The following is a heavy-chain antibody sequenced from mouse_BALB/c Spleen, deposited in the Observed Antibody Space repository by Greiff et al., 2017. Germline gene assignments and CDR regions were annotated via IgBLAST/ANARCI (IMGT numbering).Heavy chain of an antibody. CDR1: GFTFSSYA. CDR2: ISSGGST. J-gene: IGHJ2*01. D-gene: IGHD1-1*01. V-gene: IGHV5-6-5*01. CDR3: ARAYGSWVYYFDY. Sequence: EVQLVESGGGLVKPGGSLKLSCAASGFTFSSYAMSWVRQTPEKRLEWAASISSGGSTYYPDSVKGRFTISRDNARNILYLQMSSLRSEDTAMYYCARAYGSWVYYFDYWGQGTTLTVSS.